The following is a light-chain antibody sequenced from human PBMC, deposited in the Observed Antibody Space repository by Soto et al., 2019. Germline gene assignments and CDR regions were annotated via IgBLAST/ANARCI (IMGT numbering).Light chain of an antibody. CDR3: QQYKSWPPLT. J-gene: IGKJ4*01. CDR1: QSISDN. V-gene: IGKV3-15*01. CDR2: GAS. Sequence: DIVMTQSPSILSVSLGERATLSCLASQSISDNLAWYQQRSGQAPRLLIYGASTRATGVPARFSGSGSGTEVTLTISSLQSDDFAIYACQQYKSWPPLTFGGGTKVE.